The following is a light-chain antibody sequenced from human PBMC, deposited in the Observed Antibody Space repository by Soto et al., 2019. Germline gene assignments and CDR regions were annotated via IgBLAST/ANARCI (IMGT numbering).Light chain of an antibody. CDR1: SSDVGSYNY. CDR2: DVS. CDR3: SSYAGSFYV. J-gene: IGLJ1*01. Sequence: QSVLTQPASVSGSPGQSITLSCTGTSSDVGSYNYVSWYQQHPGKAPKLMIHDVSYRPSGVSNRFSGSKSGNTASLTISGLQAEDEADYYCSSYAGSFYVFGTGPKVTVL. V-gene: IGLV2-14*03.